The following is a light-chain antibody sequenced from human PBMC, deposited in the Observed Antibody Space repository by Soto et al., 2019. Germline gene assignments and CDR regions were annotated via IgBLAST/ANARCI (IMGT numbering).Light chain of an antibody. CDR2: EVS. V-gene: IGLV2-8*01. CDR1: SSDVGGYNY. Sequence: QPVLTQPPSASGSPGQSVTISCTGTSSDVGGYNYVFWYQHHPGKAPKLIIYEVSKRPSGVPDRFSGSKSGNTASLTVSGLQAEDEADYYCSSYAGSNNLGVFGTGTKLTVL. J-gene: IGLJ1*01. CDR3: SSYAGSNNLGV.